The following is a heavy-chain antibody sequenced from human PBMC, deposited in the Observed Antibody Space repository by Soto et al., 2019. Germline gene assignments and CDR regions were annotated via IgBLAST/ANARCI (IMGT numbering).Heavy chain of an antibody. CDR1: GGSVSSSSYY. Sequence: SETLSLTCTVSGGSVSSSSYYWSWIRQPPGKGLEWIGYIYYSGSTNYNPSLKSRVTISVDTSKNQFSLKLSSVTAADTAVYYCARRPSYSSGWYGNWFDPRGQGTLVTVSS. V-gene: IGHV4-61*01. D-gene: IGHD6-19*01. CDR2: IYYSGST. CDR3: ARRPSYSSGWYGNWFDP. J-gene: IGHJ5*02.